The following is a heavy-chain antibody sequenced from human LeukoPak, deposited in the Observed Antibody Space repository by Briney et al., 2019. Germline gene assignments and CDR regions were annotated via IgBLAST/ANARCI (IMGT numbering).Heavy chain of an antibody. D-gene: IGHD7-27*01. CDR3: ARPNPPELLGILGPYYFDY. CDR1: GYSFTSYW. J-gene: IGHJ4*02. V-gene: IGHV5-51*01. CDR2: IYPGDSDT. Sequence: GESLKISCKGSGYSFTSYWIGWVRQMPGKGLEWMGIIYPGDSDTRYSPSFQGQVTISADKSISTAYLQWSSLKASDTAMYYCARPNPPELLGILGPYYFDYWGQGTLVTVSS.